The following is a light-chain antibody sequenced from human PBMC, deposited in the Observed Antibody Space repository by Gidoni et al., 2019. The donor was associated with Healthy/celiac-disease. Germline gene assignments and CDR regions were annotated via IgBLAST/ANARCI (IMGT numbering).Light chain of an antibody. V-gene: IGLV2-14*01. Sequence: QSALTQPASVSGSPGQSITISCTGTSSDVGGYNYVSWYQPHPGKAPNLMIYDVSNRPSGVSNRFSGSKSGNTASLTISGLQAEDEADYYCSSYTSSSTLGVVFGGGTKLTVL. CDR3: SSYTSSSTLGVV. CDR2: DVS. CDR1: SSDVGGYNY. J-gene: IGLJ2*01.